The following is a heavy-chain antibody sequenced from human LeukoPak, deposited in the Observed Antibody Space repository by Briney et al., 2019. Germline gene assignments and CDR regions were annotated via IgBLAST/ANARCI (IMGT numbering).Heavy chain of an antibody. D-gene: IGHD1-7*01. CDR2: IYYSGST. CDR1: GVSISIYY. V-gene: IGHV4-59*01. J-gene: IGHJ6*02. CDR3: ARDNWNYGSSMDV. Sequence: PSETLSLTCTVSGVSISIYYWSWIRQPPGKGLEWIGYIYYSGSTNYNPSLKSRVTISVDTSKNQFSLKLSSVTAADTAVYYCARDNWNYGSSMDVWGQGTTVTVSS.